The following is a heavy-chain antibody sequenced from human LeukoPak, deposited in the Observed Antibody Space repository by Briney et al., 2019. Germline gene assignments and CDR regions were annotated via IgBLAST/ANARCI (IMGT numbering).Heavy chain of an antibody. V-gene: IGHV3-30-3*01. D-gene: IGHD3-3*01. CDR3: AKDTGSPADAITMEDNAFDI. CDR2: ISYDGSNK. Sequence: GGSLRLSCAASGFTFSSYAMHWVRQAPGKGLEWVAVISYDGSNKYYADSVKGRFTISRDNAKDSLDLQMESLRAEDTAVYYCAKDTGSPADAITMEDNAFDIWGQGTMVTVSS. CDR1: GFTFSSYA. J-gene: IGHJ3*02.